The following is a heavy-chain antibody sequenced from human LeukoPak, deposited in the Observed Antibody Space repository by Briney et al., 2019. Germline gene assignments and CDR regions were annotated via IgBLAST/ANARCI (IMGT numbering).Heavy chain of an antibody. CDR2: IIPIFGTA. D-gene: IGHD3-22*01. Sequence: SVKVSCKASGGTFSSYAISWVRQAPGQGLEWMGGIIPIFGTANYAQKFQGRVTITTDESTSTAYMELGSLRSEDTAVYYCARVGGDTDYYDSGGYYDYWGQGTLVTVSS. CDR1: GGTFSSYA. CDR3: ARVGGDTDYYDSGGYYDY. V-gene: IGHV1-69*05. J-gene: IGHJ4*02.